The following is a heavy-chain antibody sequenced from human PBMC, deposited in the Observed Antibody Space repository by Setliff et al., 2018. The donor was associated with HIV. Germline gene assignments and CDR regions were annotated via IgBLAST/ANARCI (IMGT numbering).Heavy chain of an antibody. CDR1: GFTFSNAW. CDR2: INSGSSTI. V-gene: IGHV3-48*01. D-gene: IGHD3-22*01. CDR3: AKELAASGLGYFDS. J-gene: IGHJ4*02. Sequence: GSLRLSCAASGFTFSNAWMSWVRQAPGKGLEWVSYINSGSSTIYYADSVKGRFTISRDNAKNSLYLQMNSLRGEDTAEYYCAKELAASGLGYFDSWGRGILVTVSS.